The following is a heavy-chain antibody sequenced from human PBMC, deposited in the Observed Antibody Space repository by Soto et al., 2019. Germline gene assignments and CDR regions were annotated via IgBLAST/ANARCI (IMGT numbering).Heavy chain of an antibody. CDR3: ARDGATTVTTHAFDI. J-gene: IGHJ3*02. Sequence: SETLSVTCTVSGGSISSGGYYWSWIRQHPGKGLEWIGYIYYSGSTYYNPSLKSRVTVSVDTSKNQFSLKLSSVTAADTAVYYCARDGATTVTTHAFDICGQVTMVTVS. V-gene: IGHV4-31*03. D-gene: IGHD4-17*01. CDR2: IYYSGST. CDR1: GGSISSGGYY.